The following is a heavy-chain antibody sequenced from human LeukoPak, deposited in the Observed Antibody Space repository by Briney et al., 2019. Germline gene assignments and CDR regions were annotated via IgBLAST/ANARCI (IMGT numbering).Heavy chain of an antibody. J-gene: IGHJ4*02. CDR2: IKQDGSEK. CDR3: AREGYSRYSGFDY. Sequence: AGSLRLSCAASGFTFSSYWMSWVRQPPGKGLEWVANIKQDGSEKYYVDSVKGRFTISRDNAKNSVYLQMNSVRAEDTAVDYCAREGYSRYSGFDYWGQGTLVTVSS. V-gene: IGHV3-7*01. D-gene: IGHD5-12*01. CDR1: GFTFSSYW.